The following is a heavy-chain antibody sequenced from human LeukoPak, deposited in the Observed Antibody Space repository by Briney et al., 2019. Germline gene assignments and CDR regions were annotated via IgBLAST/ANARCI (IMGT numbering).Heavy chain of an antibody. V-gene: IGHV1-2*02. Sequence: GASVKVSCKASGYTFTGYYMHWVRQAPGQGLEWMGWIKPDSGGTKSAQKFQGRVTMTRDTSIGTAYMELSRLRSDDTAVYYCARPYGSGMRDAFDIWGQGTMVTVSS. CDR3: ARPYGSGMRDAFDI. J-gene: IGHJ3*02. CDR1: GYTFTGYY. CDR2: IKPDSGGT. D-gene: IGHD3-10*01.